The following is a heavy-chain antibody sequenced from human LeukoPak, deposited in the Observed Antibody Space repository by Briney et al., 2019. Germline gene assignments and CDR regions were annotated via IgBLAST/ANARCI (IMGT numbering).Heavy chain of an antibody. D-gene: IGHD3-10*01. J-gene: IGHJ4*02. CDR1: GFTFGTYT. CDR2: ITSGSRYI. V-gene: IGHV3-21*01. CDR3: ARQNHFYGSGSSHPFDY. Sequence: PGGSLRPSCAASGFTFGTYTMAWVRQAPGKGLEWVSSITSGSRYISYADSVKDRFTFSRDNSKKSLYLQMNNLRAEDTAIYYCARQNHFYGSGSSHPFDYWGQGTLVAVSS.